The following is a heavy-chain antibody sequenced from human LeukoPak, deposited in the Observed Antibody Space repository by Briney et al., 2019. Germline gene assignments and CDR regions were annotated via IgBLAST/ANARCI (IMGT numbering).Heavy chain of an antibody. Sequence: GGSLRLSCAASGFTFSSYTMNWVRQAPGKGLEWVSSIAGSSGYISYADSVKGRFTISRDNAKKSLYLQMTSLTAEDTAVYYWARDRGAHCGGDCYLGFDYWGRGTLVTVSS. J-gene: IGHJ4*01. CDR3: ARDRGAHCGGDCYLGFDY. CDR2: IAGSSGYI. CDR1: GFTFSSYT. V-gene: IGHV3-21*01. D-gene: IGHD2-21*02.